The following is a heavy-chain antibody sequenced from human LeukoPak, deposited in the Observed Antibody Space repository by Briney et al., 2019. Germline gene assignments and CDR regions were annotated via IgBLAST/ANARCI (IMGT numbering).Heavy chain of an antibody. CDR3: ARRNYDYGDIDNWFDP. V-gene: IGHV4-59*01. J-gene: IGHJ5*02. Sequence: SETLSLTCTVSRGSISGYSWSWIRQSPGGGLEWIGYIYYSGDTAYNPSLRSRVTISVDTSKNQFSLKLSSVTAADTAVYYCARRNYDYGDIDNWFDPWGQGTLVTVSS. CDR2: IYYSGDT. CDR1: RGSISGYS. D-gene: IGHD4-17*01.